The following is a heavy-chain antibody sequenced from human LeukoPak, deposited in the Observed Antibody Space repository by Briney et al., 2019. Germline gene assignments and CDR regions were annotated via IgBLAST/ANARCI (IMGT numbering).Heavy chain of an antibody. CDR1: GFTFSTYS. Sequence: GGSLRLSCAASGFTFSTYSMNWVHQAPGKGLEWVSYISSSSSTIYYADPVKGRFTISRDNAKNSLYLQMNSLRAEDTAVYYCARGSTYYDSSGQVPFDYWGQGTLVTVSS. CDR3: ARGSTYYDSSGQVPFDY. V-gene: IGHV3-48*01. CDR2: ISSSSSTI. J-gene: IGHJ4*02. D-gene: IGHD3-22*01.